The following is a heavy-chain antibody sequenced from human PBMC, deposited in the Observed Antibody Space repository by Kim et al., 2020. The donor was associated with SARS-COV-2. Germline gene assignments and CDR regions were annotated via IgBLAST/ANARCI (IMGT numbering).Heavy chain of an antibody. V-gene: IGHV3-7*01. D-gene: IGHD3-10*01. J-gene: IGHJ4*02. Sequence: YVDPLQGRYPMSRDNAKNSLYVQMTSLRAEDTSVYYCAGAITMLRGYDYWGQGSLVTVSS. CDR3: AGAITMLRGYDY.